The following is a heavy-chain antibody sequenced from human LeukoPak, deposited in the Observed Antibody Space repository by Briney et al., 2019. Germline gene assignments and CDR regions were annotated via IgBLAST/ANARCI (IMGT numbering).Heavy chain of an antibody. CDR1: GFTVSSYY. CDR3: ARDSSGWHKFDY. V-gene: IGHV3-66*01. D-gene: IGHD6-19*01. CDR2: IYSGGST. J-gene: IGHJ4*02. Sequence: GGSLRLSCAASGFTVSSYYMSWVRQAPGKGLEWVSVIYSGGSTYYADSVKGRFTISRDNSKNTLYLQMNSLRAEDTAVYYCARDSSGWHKFDYWGQGTLVTVSS.